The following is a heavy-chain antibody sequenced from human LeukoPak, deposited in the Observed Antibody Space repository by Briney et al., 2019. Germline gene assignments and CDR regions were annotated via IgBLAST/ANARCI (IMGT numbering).Heavy chain of an antibody. Sequence: SETLSLTCAVYGGSFSGYYWSWIRQPPGKGLEWIGEINHSGSTNYNPSLKSRVTISVDTSKNQFSLKLSSVTAADTAVYYCARWGAGIVVVTAIPMYYFDCWGQGTLVTVSS. J-gene: IGHJ4*02. V-gene: IGHV4-34*01. D-gene: IGHD2-21*02. CDR2: INHSGST. CDR1: GGSFSGYY. CDR3: ARWGAGIVVVTAIPMYYFDC.